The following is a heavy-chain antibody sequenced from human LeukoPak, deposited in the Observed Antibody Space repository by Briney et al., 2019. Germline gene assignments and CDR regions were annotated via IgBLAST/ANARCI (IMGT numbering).Heavy chain of an antibody. CDR1: GFTFSSYS. J-gene: IGHJ4*02. Sequence: GGSLRLSCAASGFTFSSYSMDWVRQAPGKGLEWVGRIKSKTDGGTTDYAAPVKGRFTISRDDSKNTLYLQMNSLKTEDTAVYYCTTVLWLYSFDYWGQGTLVTVSS. CDR2: IKSKTDGGTT. CDR3: TTVLWLYSFDY. D-gene: IGHD5-12*01. V-gene: IGHV3-15*01.